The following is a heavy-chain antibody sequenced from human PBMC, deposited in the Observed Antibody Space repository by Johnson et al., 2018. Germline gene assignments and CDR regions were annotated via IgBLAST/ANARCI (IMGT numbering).Heavy chain of an antibody. D-gene: IGHD5-18*01. V-gene: IGHV3-7*01. Sequence: VQLVQSGGGLVQPGGSLRLSCAASGFTFSNYWMSWVRQAPGKGLEWVANIQEDGSEKYYVDSVTGRFTISRDNAKNSLYLQMNRPRAEDTAVYYCARALRGYRYGTGLDYYGMDVWGQGTTVPVS. CDR2: IQEDGSEK. J-gene: IGHJ6*02. CDR1: GFTFSNYW. CDR3: ARALRGYRYGTGLDYYGMDV.